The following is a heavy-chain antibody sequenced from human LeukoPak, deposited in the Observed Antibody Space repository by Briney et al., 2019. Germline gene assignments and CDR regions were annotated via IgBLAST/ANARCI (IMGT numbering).Heavy chain of an antibody. CDR1: GQFIKVNY. CDR2: IYTTGST. Sequence: PSETLSLTCTVSGQFIKVNYWGWIRQPAGKGLEWIGRIYTTGSTNYNPSLKSRVTISVDTSKNQFSLKLTSVTAADTAMYYCARAGYTISYYSLDYWGQGTLVTVSS. J-gene: IGHJ4*02. CDR3: ARAGYTISYYSLDY. D-gene: IGHD1-26*01. V-gene: IGHV4-4*07.